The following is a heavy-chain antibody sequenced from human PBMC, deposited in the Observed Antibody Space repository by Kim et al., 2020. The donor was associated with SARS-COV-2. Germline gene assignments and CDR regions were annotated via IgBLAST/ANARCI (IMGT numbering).Heavy chain of an antibody. CDR2: IYYSGST. Sequence: SETLSLTCTVSGGSISSSSYYWGWIRQPPGKGLEWIGSIYYSGSTYYNPSLKSRVTISVDTSKNQFSLKLSSVTAADTAVYYCARGGSITFGGVIVLGENWFDPWGQGTLVTVSS. D-gene: IGHD3-16*02. J-gene: IGHJ5*02. V-gene: IGHV4-39*07. CDR1: GGSISSSSYY. CDR3: ARGGSITFGGVIVLGENWFDP.